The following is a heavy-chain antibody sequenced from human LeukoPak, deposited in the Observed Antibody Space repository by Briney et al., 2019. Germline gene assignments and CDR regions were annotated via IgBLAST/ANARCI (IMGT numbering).Heavy chain of an antibody. J-gene: IGHJ4*02. Sequence: GGSLRLSCAASGFTFSSSPLSWVRQAPGKGLEWVSAITTSGGETNYADSVKGRFTISRDNSKSTLFLQMHSLRGDDTAVYYCAKGHYDDWYYFDYWGQGALVTVSS. CDR1: GFTFSSSP. D-gene: IGHD3-3*01. V-gene: IGHV3-23*01. CDR3: AKGHYDDWYYFDY. CDR2: ITTSGGET.